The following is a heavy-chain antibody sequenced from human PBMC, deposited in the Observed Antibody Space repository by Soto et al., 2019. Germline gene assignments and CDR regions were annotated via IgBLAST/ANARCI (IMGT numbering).Heavy chain of an antibody. J-gene: IGHJ4*02. D-gene: IGHD3-10*01. CDR1: GDSISTFC. CDR2: IYYTGNT. CDR3: ARQRGNYFEY. Sequence: SPTRSLTRNVSGDSISTFCRSCLRHPPGKGLEWIVYIYYTGNTNYNPSLKSRVTMSVDTSKKQFSLKLSSVTAAETAVYYFARQRGNYFEYWGQ. V-gene: IGHV4-59*01.